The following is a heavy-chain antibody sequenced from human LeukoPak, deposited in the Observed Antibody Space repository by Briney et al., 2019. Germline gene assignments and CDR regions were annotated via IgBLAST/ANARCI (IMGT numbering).Heavy chain of an antibody. Sequence: SETLSLTCTASGGSISSYYWSWIRQPPGKGLEWIGYIYYSGSTNYNPSLKSRVTISVDTSKNQFSLKLSSVTAADTAVYYCARESSSGWSDFDYWGQGTLVTVSS. J-gene: IGHJ4*02. CDR1: GGSISSYY. D-gene: IGHD6-19*01. CDR2: IYYSGST. CDR3: ARESSSGWSDFDY. V-gene: IGHV4-59*01.